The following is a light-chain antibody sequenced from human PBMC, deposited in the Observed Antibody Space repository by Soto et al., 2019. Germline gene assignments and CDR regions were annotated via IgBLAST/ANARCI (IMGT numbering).Light chain of an antibody. J-gene: IGKJ3*01. CDR2: GAS. CDR3: QQYGSS. Sequence: EIVLTQSPGTLSLSPGERATLSCRASQGISSRYLAWYQQKPGQAPRLLIYGASSRATGIPDRFSGSGSGTDFTLTISRLEPEDFAVYYCQQYGSSFGPGTKVDIK. V-gene: IGKV3-20*01. CDR1: QGISSRY.